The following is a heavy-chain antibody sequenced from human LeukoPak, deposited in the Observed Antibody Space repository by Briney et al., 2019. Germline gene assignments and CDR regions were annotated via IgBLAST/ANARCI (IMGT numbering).Heavy chain of an antibody. CDR2: IYHSGST. D-gene: IGHD3-22*01. V-gene: IGHV4-38-2*02. CDR1: GFTVSSNY. J-gene: IGHJ3*02. Sequence: PGGSLRLSCAASGFTVSSNYMSWVRQAPGKGLEWIGSIYHSGSTYYNPSLKSRVTISVDTSKNQFSLKLSSVTAADTAVYYCARDDYYDSSGGDAFDIWGQGTMVTVSS. CDR3: ARDDYYDSSGGDAFDI.